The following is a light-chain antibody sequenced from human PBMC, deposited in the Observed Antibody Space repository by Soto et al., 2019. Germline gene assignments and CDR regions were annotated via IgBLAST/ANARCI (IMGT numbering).Light chain of an antibody. CDR3: QQSATAPFT. CDR2: EAS. J-gene: IGKJ3*01. CDR1: QNINTY. Sequence: DIQMTQSPSSLSASVGDRVTITCRASQNINTYLNWYQQKPGKDPKLLIFEASSLQSGVPSRFSGSGSRTDFTLTISSLQPEDFATYYCQQSATAPFTFGPGTKVDIK. V-gene: IGKV1-39*01.